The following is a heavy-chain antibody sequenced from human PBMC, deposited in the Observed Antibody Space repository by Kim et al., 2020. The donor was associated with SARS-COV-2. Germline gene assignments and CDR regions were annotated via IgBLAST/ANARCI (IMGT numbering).Heavy chain of an antibody. CDR3: ARTRGGYDPFTY. V-gene: IGHV3-11*03. D-gene: IGHD5-12*01. CDR1: GFTFSYYH. CDR2: ISSSSNYT. Sequence: GGSLRLSCAASGFTFSYYHMSWIRQAPGKGLEWVSSISSSSNYTNYADSVKGRFTISRDNAKNSLYLQMNSLRAEDTAVYYCARTRGGYDPFTYWGQGTLVTVSS. J-gene: IGHJ4*02.